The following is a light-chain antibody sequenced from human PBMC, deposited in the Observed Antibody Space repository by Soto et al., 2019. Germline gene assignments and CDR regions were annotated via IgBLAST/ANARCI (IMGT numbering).Light chain of an antibody. CDR3: QQYSDWPLS. J-gene: IGKJ4*01. Sequence: EIVMTQSPATLSVSPGERATLSCRASQSGSSNLAWYQQKPGQAPRLLIYGASTRATGVPARFSGSGSGTEFTLTISSLQSADFAVYYCQQYSDWPLSFGGGTKVEIK. V-gene: IGKV3-15*01. CDR2: GAS. CDR1: QSGSSN.